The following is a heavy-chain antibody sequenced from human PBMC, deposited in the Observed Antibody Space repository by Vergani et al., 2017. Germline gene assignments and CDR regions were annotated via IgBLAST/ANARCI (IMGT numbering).Heavy chain of an antibody. CDR3: ARDWRLLYNRFDP. CDR2: TWYDGTNK. J-gene: IGHJ5*02. Sequence: QVQLVESGGGVVQPGRSLRLSCAASGFTFNQYGMHWVRQAPGKGLEWVAVTWYDGTNKQYADSVKGRFTISRDNSKSTMYLQMNSLRDEDTGVYYCARDWRLLYNRFDPWGQGTLVTVSS. CDR1: GFTFNQYG. V-gene: IGHV3-33*01. D-gene: IGHD1-14*01.